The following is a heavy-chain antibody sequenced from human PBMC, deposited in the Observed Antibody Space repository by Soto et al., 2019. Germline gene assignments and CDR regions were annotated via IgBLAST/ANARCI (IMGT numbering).Heavy chain of an antibody. D-gene: IGHD3-22*01. CDR1: GFTFSSYA. V-gene: IGHV3-23*01. CDR2: ISGGGGST. CDR3: AKEQCYDSRSYSRRAHCT. J-gene: IGHJ1*01. Sequence: EVQLLESGGGLVQPGGSMRLSCAASGFTFSSYAMSWVRQAPGKGLEWVSAISGGGGSTYYADSVKGRFTISRDNSKNSLESQLNSLRGENTTVYYCAKEQCYDSRSYSRRAHCTWGQVHLVTVSA.